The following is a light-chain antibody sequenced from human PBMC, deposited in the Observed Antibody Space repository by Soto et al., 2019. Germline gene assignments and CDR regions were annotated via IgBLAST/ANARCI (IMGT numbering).Light chain of an antibody. V-gene: IGKV3-11*01. Sequence: DIVMTQSPATLSVAPGERVTFSCRASQGVSRKLAWYQHKPGQAPRLLISGASTGATGIPARFSGSGSGTDFTLTISSLEPEDFAVYYCQHRSIWPVSFGQGTRLEIK. J-gene: IGKJ5*01. CDR1: QGVSRK. CDR3: QHRSIWPVS. CDR2: GAS.